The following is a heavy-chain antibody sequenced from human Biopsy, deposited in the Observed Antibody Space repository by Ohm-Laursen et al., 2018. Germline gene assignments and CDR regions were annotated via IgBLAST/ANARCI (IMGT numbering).Heavy chain of an antibody. J-gene: IGHJ6*02. CDR2: INHSGRT. V-gene: IGHV4-34*01. CDR3: VRGVDYYDPYHYYALDV. Sequence: SDTLSLTWAVYGESFNGYYWSWTRQTPGKGLEWIGEINHSGRTNYNPSLKSRVTISVDTSKNQFSLKVGSVTAADTAVYYCVRGVDYYDPYHYYALDVWGQGTTVTVSS. CDR1: GESFNGYY. D-gene: IGHD3-22*01.